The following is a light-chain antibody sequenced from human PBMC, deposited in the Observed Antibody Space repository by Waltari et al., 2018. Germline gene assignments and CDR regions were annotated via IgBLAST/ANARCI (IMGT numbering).Light chain of an antibody. J-gene: IGKJ4*01. V-gene: IGKV3-11*01. CDR1: QSVRSY. CDR2: DSS. Sequence: VLTQSPATLSLFPGERATLSCRASQSVRSYLAWYQQKPGQAPRLLIYDSSNRATGIPVRFSGSGSGTDFTLTISSLEPEDSAVYYCQHRSVWPLTFGGGTKVEIK. CDR3: QHRSVWPLT.